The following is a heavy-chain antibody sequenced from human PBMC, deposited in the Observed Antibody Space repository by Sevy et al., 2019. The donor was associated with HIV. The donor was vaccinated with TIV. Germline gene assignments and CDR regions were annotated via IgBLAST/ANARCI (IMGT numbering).Heavy chain of an antibody. V-gene: IGHV3-21*01. Sequence: GGSLRLSCAASGFTFSSHSMNWVRQAPGKGLEWVSSISSSSSYIYYADSVKGRFTISRDNAKNLLYLQMNSLRAEDTAVYYCARDEDSWDAFDIWGQGTMVTVSS. CDR1: GFTFSSHS. D-gene: IGHD6-6*01. J-gene: IGHJ3*02. CDR3: ARDEDSWDAFDI. CDR2: ISSSSSYI.